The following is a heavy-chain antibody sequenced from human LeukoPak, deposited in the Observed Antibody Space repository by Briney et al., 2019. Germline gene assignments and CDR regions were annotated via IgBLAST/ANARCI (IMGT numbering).Heavy chain of an antibody. Sequence: PGGSLRLSCAASGFTFSSYAMSWVRQAPGKGLEWVSAISGSGGSTYYADSVKGRFTISRDNSKNTLYLQMNSLRAEDTAVYYCARRYYYGSGDNWFDPWGQGTLVTVSS. CDR2: ISGSGGST. V-gene: IGHV3-23*01. CDR3: ARRYYYGSGDNWFDP. CDR1: GFTFSSYA. D-gene: IGHD3-10*01. J-gene: IGHJ5*02.